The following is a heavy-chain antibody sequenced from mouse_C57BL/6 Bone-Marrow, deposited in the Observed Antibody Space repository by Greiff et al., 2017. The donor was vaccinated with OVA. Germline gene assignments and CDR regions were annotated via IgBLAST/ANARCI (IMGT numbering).Heavy chain of an antibody. J-gene: IGHJ2*01. D-gene: IGHD1-1*01. CDR3: AVYYGSSRGYFDY. CDR1: GFDIKDYY. Sequence: EVQLVESGAELVKPGASVKLSCTASGFDIKDYYMHWVKQRTEQGLEWIGRIDPEDGETKYSPKFQGKATITADTSSNTAYLQLSSLTSEDTAVYYCAVYYGSSRGYFDYWGQGTTLTVSS. V-gene: IGHV14-2*01. CDR2: IDPEDGET.